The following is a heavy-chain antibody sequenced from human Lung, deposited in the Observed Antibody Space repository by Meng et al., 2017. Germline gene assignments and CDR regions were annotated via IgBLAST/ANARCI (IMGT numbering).Heavy chain of an antibody. V-gene: IGHV3-74*01. CDR2: INRDGTKP. J-gene: IGHJ1*01. Sequence: EWQVGEAGGGLGPPGGSSRLSCAAAGFTFTDHWMHWVRQGPGKGLVWVSRINRDGTKPTYADSVKGRFTISRDNAKNTLYLQMNNLRAEDTAFYYCTNDRLNHWGQGALVTVSS. D-gene: IGHD1-1*01. CDR1: GFTFTDHW. CDR3: TNDRLNH.